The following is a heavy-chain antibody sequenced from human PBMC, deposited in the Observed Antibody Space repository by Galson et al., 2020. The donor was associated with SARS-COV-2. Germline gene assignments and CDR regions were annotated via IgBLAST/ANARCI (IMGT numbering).Heavy chain of an antibody. CDR1: GYSFSTSG. CDR3: ARDWKGVYHYGLDV. D-gene: IGHD1-1*01. CDR2: VSPYNGNT. J-gene: IGHJ6*02. V-gene: IGHV1-18*01. Sequence: ASVKVSCKASGYSFSTSGFSWVRQAPGQGIEWMGWVSPYNGNTNYAQKFQGRVTMTTDTSTSTVYLELRSLTSDDTAVYYCARDWKGVYHYGLDVWGQGTTVTVSS.